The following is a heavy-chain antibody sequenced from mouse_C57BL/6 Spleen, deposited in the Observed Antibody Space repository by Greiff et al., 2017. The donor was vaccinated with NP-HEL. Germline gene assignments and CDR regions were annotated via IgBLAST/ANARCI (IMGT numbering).Heavy chain of an antibody. CDR3: TTGLDY. Sequence: EVQGVESGGGLVQPGGSMKLSCAASGFTFSDAWMDWVRQSPEKGLEWVAEIRNKANTPATYDAESVKGRFTISRDDSKSSVYLQMNSLRAEDTGIYYCTTGLDYWGQGTTLTVSS. CDR2: IRNKANTPAT. V-gene: IGHV6-6*01. J-gene: IGHJ2*01. CDR1: GFTFSDAW.